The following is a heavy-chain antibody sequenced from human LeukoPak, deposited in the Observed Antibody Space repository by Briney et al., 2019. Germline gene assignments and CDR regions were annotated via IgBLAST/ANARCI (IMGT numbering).Heavy chain of an antibody. V-gene: IGHV1-69*13. CDR2: IIPIFGTA. D-gene: IGHD2-2*01. J-gene: IGHJ6*03. CDR1: GGTFSSYA. CDR3: ARGLTVVVPAAREYSYYMDV. Sequence: SVKVSRKASGGTFSSYAISWVRQPPGQGHEWMGGIIPIFGTANYAQTFQGRVTITADESTRTAYMELSSLRSEDTAVYYCARGLTVVVPAAREYSYYMDVWGKGTTVTVSS.